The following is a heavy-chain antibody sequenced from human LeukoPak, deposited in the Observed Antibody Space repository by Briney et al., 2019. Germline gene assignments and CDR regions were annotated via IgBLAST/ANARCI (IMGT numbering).Heavy chain of an antibody. J-gene: IGHJ4*02. Sequence: GGSLRLSCSASGFTLSTYGIHWVRQAPGKGLEWVAFIRYDGSKKYYADSVKGRFTISRDNSENTLYLQMNSLRAEDTAVYYCVASQSGAYWGQGTLVTVSS. CDR1: GFTLSTYG. D-gene: IGHD2-15*01. CDR3: VASQSGAY. V-gene: IGHV3-30*02. CDR2: IRYDGSKK.